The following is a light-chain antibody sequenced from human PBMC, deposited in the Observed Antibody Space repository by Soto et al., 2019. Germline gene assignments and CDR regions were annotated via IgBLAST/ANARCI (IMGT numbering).Light chain of an antibody. V-gene: IGKV1-5*01. J-gene: IGKJ3*01. Sequence: DIQLTQSPSTLSASVGERVTITCRASQRLSGWLAWYQQKRGRSPKLLISDASSLETGVPSRCSGSGSGTEFTHTISSVQADIFATYYCQRYTTFGPGTKVDVK. CDR3: QRYTT. CDR1: QRLSGW. CDR2: DAS.